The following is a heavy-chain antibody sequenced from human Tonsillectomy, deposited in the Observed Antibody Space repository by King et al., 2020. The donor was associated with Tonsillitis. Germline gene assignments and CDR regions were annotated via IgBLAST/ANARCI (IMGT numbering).Heavy chain of an antibody. CDR3: AGSGATFDY. V-gene: IGHV4-31*03. D-gene: IGHD2-15*01. Sequence: QLQESGPGLVKPSQTLSLTCTVSGGSISRGGYYWSWIRQHPGEGLEWIGYVYHSGSTYYNPPLKSRVTISVDTSKNQFSLKLTSVTAADTAVYYCAGSGATFDYWGQGTLVTVSS. CDR1: GGSISRGGYY. CDR2: VYHSGST. J-gene: IGHJ4*02.